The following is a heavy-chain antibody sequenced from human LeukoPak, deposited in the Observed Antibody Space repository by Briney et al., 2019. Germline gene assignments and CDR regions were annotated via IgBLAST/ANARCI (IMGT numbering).Heavy chain of an antibody. CDR1: GGSFSGYY. CDR2: INHSGST. V-gene: IGHV4-34*01. D-gene: IGHD3-3*01. Sequence: SETLSLTCAVYGGSFSGYYWSWVRQPPGKGLEWIGEINHSGSTNYNPSLKSRVTISVDTSKNQFSLKLSSVTAADTAVYYCARGLIGFWSGYCYFDYWGQGTLVTVSS. CDR3: ARGLIGFWSGYCYFDY. J-gene: IGHJ4*02.